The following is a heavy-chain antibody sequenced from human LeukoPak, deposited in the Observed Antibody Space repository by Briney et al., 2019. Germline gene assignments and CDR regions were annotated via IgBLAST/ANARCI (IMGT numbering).Heavy chain of an antibody. CDR1: GFTFNTYW. D-gene: IGHD2/OR15-2a*01. V-gene: IGHV3-7*01. CDR2: IKQDGSDK. J-gene: IGHJ3*02. CDR3: AKDVSAPFPI. Sequence: GGSLRLSCAASGFTFNTYWMTWVRQAPGKGLEWVANIKQDGSDKRYVDSVKGRFTISRDNAKNSLYLQVNSLRAEDTAVYYCAKDVSAPFPIWGQGTMVTVSS.